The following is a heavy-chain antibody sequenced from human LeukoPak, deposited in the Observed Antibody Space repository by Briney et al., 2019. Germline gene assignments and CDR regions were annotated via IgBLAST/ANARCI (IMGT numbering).Heavy chain of an antibody. CDR2: ISGNGGIT. D-gene: IGHD6-13*01. CDR1: GFTFSTYA. V-gene: IGHV3-23*01. J-gene: IGHJ4*01. Sequence: PGGSLRLSCTASGFTFSTYAMSWVRQAPEKGLEWVSTISGNGGITYYAGSVKGRFAISRDNSTNTLYLQMNSLRAEDTALYYCAKGQAVYSSSWPNFESWGRGTLVTVSS. CDR3: AKGQAVYSSSWPNFES.